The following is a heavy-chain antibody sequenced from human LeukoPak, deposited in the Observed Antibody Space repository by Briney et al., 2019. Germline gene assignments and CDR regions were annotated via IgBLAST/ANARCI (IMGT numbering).Heavy chain of an antibody. CDR2: IWPDGSKQ. J-gene: IGHJ4*02. CDR1: GFSFSASG. V-gene: IGHV3-33*01. D-gene: IGHD3/OR15-3a*01. Sequence: GGSLRLSCVVSGFSFSASGMHWVRQVPGKGLQWVAVIWPDGSKQYYAESVKGRFTVSRDNSRDTLYLQMNSLRAEDTALYYCGSWTDYVDYWGQGPRVTVSS. CDR3: GSWTDYVDY.